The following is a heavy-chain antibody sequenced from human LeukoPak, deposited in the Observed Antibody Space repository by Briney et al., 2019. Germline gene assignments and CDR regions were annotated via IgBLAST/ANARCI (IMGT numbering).Heavy chain of an antibody. V-gene: IGHV3-21*01. CDR2: ISSSSYI. Sequence: KSGGSLRLSCAASGFTFSSYSMNWVRQAPGKGLEWVSSISSSSYIYYADSVKGRFTISRDNAKNSLYLQMNSLRAEDTAVYYCARGLRFLEWLFPNWFDPWGQGTLVTVSS. CDR3: ARGLRFLEWLFPNWFDP. CDR1: GFTFSSYS. D-gene: IGHD3-3*01. J-gene: IGHJ5*02.